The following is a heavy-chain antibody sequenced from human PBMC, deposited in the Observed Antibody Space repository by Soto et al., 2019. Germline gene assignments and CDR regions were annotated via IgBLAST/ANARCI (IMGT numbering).Heavy chain of an antibody. CDR1: GGSVSSYY. CDR3: ASGGSCYSRYCYFDY. CDR2: IYYIGST. Sequence: PSESLSLTCTVSGGSVSSYYWSWIRQPPGKGLEWIGYIYYIGSTNYNPSLKSRVTISVDTSKNQFSLKLSSVTAADTAVYYCASGGSCYSRYCYFDYWGQGTLVTVSS. V-gene: IGHV4-59*02. D-gene: IGHD2-15*01. J-gene: IGHJ4*02.